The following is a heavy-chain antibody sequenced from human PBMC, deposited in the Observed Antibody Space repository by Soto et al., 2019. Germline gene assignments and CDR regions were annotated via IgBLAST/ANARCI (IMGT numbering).Heavy chain of an antibody. CDR2: INHSGST. V-gene: IGHV4-34*01. CDR3: ARGVAAAGKAYFDY. J-gene: IGHJ4*02. CDR1: GGSFSGYY. D-gene: IGHD6-13*01. Sequence: NPSETLSLTCAVYGGSFSGYYWSWIRQPPGKGLEWIGEINHSGSTNYNPSLKSRVTISVDTSKNQFSLKLSSVTAADTAVYYCARGVAAAGKAYFDYWGQGTLVTVSS.